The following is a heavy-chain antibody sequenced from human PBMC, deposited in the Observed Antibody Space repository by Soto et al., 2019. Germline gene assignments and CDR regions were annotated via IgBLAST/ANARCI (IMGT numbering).Heavy chain of an antibody. V-gene: IGHV4-4*07. Sequence: PSETLSLTCTVPGGSISSYYWSWIRQPAGKGLEWIGRIYTSGSTNYNPSLKSRVTMSVDTSKNQFSLKLSPVTAADTAVYYCARDRYYDILTGYQPFDYWGQGTLVTVSS. J-gene: IGHJ4*02. D-gene: IGHD3-9*01. CDR2: IYTSGST. CDR1: GGSISSYY. CDR3: ARDRYYDILTGYQPFDY.